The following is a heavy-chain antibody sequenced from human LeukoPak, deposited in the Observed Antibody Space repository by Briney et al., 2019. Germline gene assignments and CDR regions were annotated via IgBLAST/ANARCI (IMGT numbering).Heavy chain of an antibody. V-gene: IGHV3-15*01. CDR1: EFPFTRAW. J-gene: IGHJ3*02. Sequence: GGSLRLSCAVSEFPFTRAWMAWVRQAPGKGLEWVGRIKSKTDGGTTDYAAPVKGRFSISRDDSKNTLYLQMNSLETEDTAMYYCTTCGYDRCGAFDIWGQGTVVTVSS. CDR3: TTCGYDRCGAFDI. CDR2: IKSKTDGGTT. D-gene: IGHD5-12*01.